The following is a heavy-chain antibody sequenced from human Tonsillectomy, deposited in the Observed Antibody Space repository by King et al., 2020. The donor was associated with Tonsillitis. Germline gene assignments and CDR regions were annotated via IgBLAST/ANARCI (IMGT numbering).Heavy chain of an antibody. CDR2: ISYDGSNK. Sequence: VQLVESGGGVVQPGRSLRLSCAASGFTFSTYAMHWVRQAPGKGLEWVAVISYDGSNKYYADSVQGRFTISRDNSKNTLYLQMNSLRPDDTAVYYCARNRAGGGSSHAVDFWGQGTLVTVSS. V-gene: IGHV3-30-3*01. CDR1: GFTFSTYA. D-gene: IGHD1-26*01. J-gene: IGHJ4*02. CDR3: ARNRAGGGSSHAVDF.